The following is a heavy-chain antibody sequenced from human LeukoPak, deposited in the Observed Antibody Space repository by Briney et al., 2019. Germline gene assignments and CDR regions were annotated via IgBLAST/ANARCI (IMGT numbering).Heavy chain of an antibody. Sequence: GGSLRLSCAASGFTFSDYTMNWVRQAPGKGLEWVSSISSSSSGIYYADSARGRLTISRDNAKNSLFLQMYSLRADDTAVYYCARGTLGEFDYWGRGTLVTVSS. J-gene: IGHJ4*02. D-gene: IGHD3-10*01. CDR1: GFTFSDYT. V-gene: IGHV3-21*01. CDR3: ARGTLGEFDY. CDR2: ISSSSSGI.